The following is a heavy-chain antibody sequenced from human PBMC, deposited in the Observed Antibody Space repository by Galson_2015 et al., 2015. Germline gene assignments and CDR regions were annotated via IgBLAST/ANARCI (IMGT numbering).Heavy chain of an antibody. CDR3: TRDRDS. CDR2: IYHSGST. CDR1: GGSISSSNW. J-gene: IGHJ5*01. V-gene: IGHV4-4*02. Sequence: SETLSLTCAVSGGSISSSNWWNWVRQPPGKGLEWIGEIYHSGSTNYNPSLKSRVTISVDKSNNQFSLNLTSMTAADTAVYYCTRDRDSWGQGTLVTVSS.